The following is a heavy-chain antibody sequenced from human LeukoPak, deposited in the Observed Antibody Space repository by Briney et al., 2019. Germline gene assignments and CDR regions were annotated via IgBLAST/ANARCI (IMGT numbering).Heavy chain of an antibody. V-gene: IGHV4-59*08. D-gene: IGHD4-23*01. J-gene: IGHJ6*02. CDR1: GGSISSYY. Sequence: SETLSLTCTVSGGSISSYYWSWIRQPPGKGLEWIGYIYYSGSTNYDPSLKSRVTISVDTSKNQFSLKLSSVTAADTAVYYCARLIRWYGMDVWGQGTTVTVSS. CDR2: IYYSGST. CDR3: ARLIRWYGMDV.